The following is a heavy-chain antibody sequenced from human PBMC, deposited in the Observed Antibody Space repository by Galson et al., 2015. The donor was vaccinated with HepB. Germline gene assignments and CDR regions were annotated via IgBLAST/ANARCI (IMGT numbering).Heavy chain of an antibody. J-gene: IGHJ4*02. Sequence: ETLSLTCTVSGGSISSSSYFWGWIRLPPGKGLEWIGSINYSGSTNYNPSLKSRVTISVDTSKNQFSLKLSSVTAADTAVYYCASVNSGNYRPPVDRGQGTLVTVSS. D-gene: IGHD1-26*01. V-gene: IGHV4-39*07. CDR3: ASVNSGNYRPPVD. CDR1: GGSISSSSYF. CDR2: INYSGST.